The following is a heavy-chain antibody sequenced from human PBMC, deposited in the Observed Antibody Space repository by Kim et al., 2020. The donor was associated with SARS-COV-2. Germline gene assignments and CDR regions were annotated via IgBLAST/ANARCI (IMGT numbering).Heavy chain of an antibody. CDR2: IYYSGIT. CDR3: ARPRPDDCSGGSWYSSWFDP. V-gene: IGHV4-39*01. Sequence: SETLSLTCTVSGGSISSSSYYWGWIRQPPGKGLEWIGSIYYSGITYYNPSLKSRVTISVDTSKHQFSLKLSSVTAADTAVYYCARPRPDDCSGGSWYSSWFDPWGQGTLVTVSS. D-gene: IGHD2-15*01. CDR1: GGSISSSSYY. J-gene: IGHJ5*02.